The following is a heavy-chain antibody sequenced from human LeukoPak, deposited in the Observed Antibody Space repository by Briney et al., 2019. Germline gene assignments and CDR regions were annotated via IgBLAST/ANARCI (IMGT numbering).Heavy chain of an antibody. J-gene: IGHJ4*02. CDR1: GFTFSSYS. Sequence: GGSLRLSCAASGFTFSSYSMNWVRQAPGKGLEWVSFISTGSTYIHYADSGKGRFTISRDNAKNSLYLQMNSLRVKDTAVYYCARDRSRGSSSGRVDCWGQGTLVTVSS. D-gene: IGHD6-6*01. CDR2: ISTGSTYI. CDR3: ARDRSRGSSSGRVDC. V-gene: IGHV3-21*01.